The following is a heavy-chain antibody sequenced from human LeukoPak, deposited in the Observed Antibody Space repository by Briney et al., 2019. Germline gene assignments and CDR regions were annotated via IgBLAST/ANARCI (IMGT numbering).Heavy chain of an antibody. J-gene: IGHJ4*02. CDR1: GFIFSYRG. D-gene: IGHD4-17*01. Sequence: GGSLRLSCVGSGFIFSYRGMIWVRQAPGRGLEWISYISPSGETVYYGDSKEGVFTVSRDNAKNSLSLNKNNLRGEDTAVYFCATVDGPTVTTMYFDSWGQGIRVTVSS. CDR2: ISPSGETV. V-gene: IGHV3-48*03. CDR3: ATVDGPTVTTMYFDS.